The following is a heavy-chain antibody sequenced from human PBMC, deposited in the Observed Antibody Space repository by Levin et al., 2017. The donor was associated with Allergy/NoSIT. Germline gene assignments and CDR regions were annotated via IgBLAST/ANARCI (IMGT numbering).Heavy chain of an antibody. Sequence: SQTLSLTCTVSGGSISNYHWSWIRQPPGKGLEWIGYIYYSGSTNYNPSLKSRVTISVDTSKNQFSLKLSSVTAADTAVYYCVRAMNAFDIWGQGTMVTVSS. CDR3: VRAMNAFDI. CDR2: IYYSGST. J-gene: IGHJ3*02. CDR1: GGSISNYH. V-gene: IGHV4-59*01.